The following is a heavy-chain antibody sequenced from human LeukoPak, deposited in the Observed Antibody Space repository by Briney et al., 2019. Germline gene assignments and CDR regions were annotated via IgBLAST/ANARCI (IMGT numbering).Heavy chain of an antibody. D-gene: IGHD3-22*01. J-gene: IGHJ4*02. CDR2: IRYDGSNK. Sequence: PGGSLRLSCAASGFTFSSYGMHWVRQAPGKGLEWVAFIRYDGSNKYYADSVKGRFTISRDNSKNTLYLQMNSLRAEDTAVYYCAKAGYYYYDSSGYYHIDYWGQGTLVTVSS. CDR1: GFTFSSYG. CDR3: AKAGYYYYDSSGYYHIDY. V-gene: IGHV3-30*02.